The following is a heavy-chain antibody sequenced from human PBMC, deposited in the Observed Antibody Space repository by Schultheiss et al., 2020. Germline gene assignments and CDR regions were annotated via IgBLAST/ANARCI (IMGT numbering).Heavy chain of an antibody. CDR1: GFTFSSYA. D-gene: IGHD3-10*01. CDR3: ARGITMVRGVDY. Sequence: GESLKISCAASGFTFSSYAMSWVRQAPGKGLEWVSGISWNSGSIGYADSVKGRFTISRDNAKNSLYLQMNSLRAEDTAVYYCARGITMVRGVDYWGQGTLVTVSS. V-gene: IGHV3-20*04. J-gene: IGHJ4*02. CDR2: ISWNSGSI.